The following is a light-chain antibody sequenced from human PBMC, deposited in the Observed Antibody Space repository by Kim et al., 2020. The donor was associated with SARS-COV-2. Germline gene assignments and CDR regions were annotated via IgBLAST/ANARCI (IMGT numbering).Light chain of an antibody. CDR2: GNT. Sequence: QSVLTQPPSMSGAPGQRVTIACTGRSSNIGTGYDVHWYQQLPGTAPKLLIYGNTNRSSGVPDRFSGSKSGTSASRAITGLQAEDEAEYYCQSYDSTVRAWVFGGGARLAVL. V-gene: IGLV1-40*01. CDR1: SSNIGTGYD. CDR3: QSYDSTVRAWV. J-gene: IGLJ3*02.